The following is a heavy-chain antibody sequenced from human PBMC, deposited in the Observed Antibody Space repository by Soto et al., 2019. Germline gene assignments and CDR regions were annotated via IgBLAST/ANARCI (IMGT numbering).Heavy chain of an antibody. CDR2: IKSKTDGGTT. J-gene: IGHJ4*01. V-gene: IGHV3-15*07. Sequence: GGSLRLSCAASGFIFSDAWINWVRQAPGKGLEWVGRIKSKTDGGTTDFAAPVKGRFAISRDDSRDVVYMEMYSLKTDDTAVYFCTTDSLFTGQLVRMDNWGHGTLVTISS. CDR3: TTDSLFTGQLVRMDN. D-gene: IGHD3-9*01. CDR1: GFIFSDAW.